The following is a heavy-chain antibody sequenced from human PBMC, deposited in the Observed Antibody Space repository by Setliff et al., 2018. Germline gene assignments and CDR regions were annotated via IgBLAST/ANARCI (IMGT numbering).Heavy chain of an antibody. J-gene: IGHJ5*02. CDR2: IYDSGSS. Sequence: SETLSLTCTVSGGSVSNSGFFWGWLRQAPGKGLEWIGNIYDSGSSNYNASLKSRLIITRDTSKNQISLELTSVTAADTAVYYCGRGFSRIEGWGNWFDPWGQGILFAVSS. D-gene: IGHD2-15*01. CDR3: GRGFSRIEGWGNWFDP. V-gene: IGHV4-39*01. CDR1: GGSVSNSGFF.